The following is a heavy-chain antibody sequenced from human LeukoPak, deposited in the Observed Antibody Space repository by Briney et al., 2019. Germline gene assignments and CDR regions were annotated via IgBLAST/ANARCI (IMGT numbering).Heavy chain of an antibody. CDR3: ASGRLESSGSHNWFDP. V-gene: IGHV4-39*07. CDR2: IYYSGST. D-gene: IGHD3-22*01. J-gene: IGHJ5*02. CDR1: GGSISSSSYY. Sequence: SETLSLTCTVSGGSISSSSYYWGWIRQPPGKGLEWIGSIYYSGSTNYNPSLKSRVTISVDTSKNQFSLKLSSVTAADTAVYYCASGRLESSGSHNWFDPWGQGTLVTVSS.